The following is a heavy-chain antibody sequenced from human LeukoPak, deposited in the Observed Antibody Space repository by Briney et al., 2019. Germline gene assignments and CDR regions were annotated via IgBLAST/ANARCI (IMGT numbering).Heavy chain of an antibody. CDR1: GFTFSSDE. CDR3: ARDRTDYIDV. J-gene: IGHJ6*03. V-gene: IGHV3-48*03. Sequence: GGSLRLSCAASGFTFSSDEMNWVRQAPGKGLEWVSYISSSCSTIYYANPVNGRFTTSRDNAKNSLYLQMNSLRAEDTAVYYCARDRTDYIDVWGKGTTVTVSS. CDR2: ISSSCSTI. D-gene: IGHD1-1*01.